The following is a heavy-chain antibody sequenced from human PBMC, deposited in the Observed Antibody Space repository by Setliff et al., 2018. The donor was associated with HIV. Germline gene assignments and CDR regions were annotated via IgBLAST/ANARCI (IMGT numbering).Heavy chain of an antibody. CDR3: ARDPTLDDSNPFDI. V-gene: IGHV1-2*02. J-gene: IGHJ3*02. CDR1: GYSFTGYY. D-gene: IGHD3-22*01. CDR2: INPDNGVT. Sequence: ASVKVSCKASGYSFTGYYIHWVRQAPGQGLGWMGWINPDNGVTYYRQTFQGRVTMTRDTSIDTAYMDLSSLRSDDKALYYCARDPTLDDSNPFDIWGQGTMVTVSS.